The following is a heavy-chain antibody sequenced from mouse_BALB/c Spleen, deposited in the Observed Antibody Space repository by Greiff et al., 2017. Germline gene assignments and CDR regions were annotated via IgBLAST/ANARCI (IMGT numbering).Heavy chain of an antibody. V-gene: IGHV3-8*02. D-gene: IGHD2-4*01. Sequence: EVKVVESGPSLVKPSQTLSLTCSVTGDSITSGYWNWIRKFPGNKLEYMGYISYSGSTYYNPSLKSRISITRDTSKNQYYLQLNSVTTEDTATYYCARLDYDGYAMDYWGQGTSVTVSS. J-gene: IGHJ4*01. CDR3: ARLDYDGYAMDY. CDR1: GDSITSGY. CDR2: ISYSGST.